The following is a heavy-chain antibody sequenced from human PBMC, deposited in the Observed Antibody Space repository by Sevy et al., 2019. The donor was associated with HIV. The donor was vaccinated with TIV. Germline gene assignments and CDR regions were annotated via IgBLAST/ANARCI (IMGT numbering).Heavy chain of an antibody. CDR1: GFTFSSYE. Sequence: GGSLRLSCAASGFTFSSYEMSWVRQAPGKGLEWVSYISNSGTTIYYSDSVKGRFTISRDNARNSLYLQMNSLRAEDTAIYSCAGDLPPSATTVGYFDCWGQGTLVTVSS. J-gene: IGHJ4*02. CDR2: ISNSGTTI. V-gene: IGHV3-48*03. CDR3: AGDLPPSATTVGYFDC. D-gene: IGHD4-17*01.